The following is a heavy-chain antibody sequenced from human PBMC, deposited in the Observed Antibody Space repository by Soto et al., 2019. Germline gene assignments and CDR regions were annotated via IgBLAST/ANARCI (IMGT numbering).Heavy chain of an antibody. D-gene: IGHD3-3*01. CDR1: GFSLSTSGVG. CDR2: IYWNDDK. CDR3: AHRSFANDAFDV. V-gene: IGHV2-5*01. J-gene: IGHJ3*01. Sequence: QITLKESGPPLVKPTQTLTLTCTFSGFSLSTSGVGVGWIRQPPGKALEWLALIYWNDDKHYSPSLKSKLTTAKDTSKNQAVLTITNLDPVETATYYCAHRSFANDAFDVWGQGTMVTVSS.